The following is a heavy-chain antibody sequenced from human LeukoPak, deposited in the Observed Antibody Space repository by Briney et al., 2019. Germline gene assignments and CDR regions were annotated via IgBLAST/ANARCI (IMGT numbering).Heavy chain of an antibody. Sequence: YLESVEGRFTITRDNARNSLHLQMNSLRAEDTAIYYCARGYYCSGTYYLSFFDYWGQGTLVTVSS. CDR3: ARGYYCSGTYYLSFFDY. J-gene: IGHJ4*02. D-gene: IGHD3-10*01. V-gene: IGHV3-7*01.